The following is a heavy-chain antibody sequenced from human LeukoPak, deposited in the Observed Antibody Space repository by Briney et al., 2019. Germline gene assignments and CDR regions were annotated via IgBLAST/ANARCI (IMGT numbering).Heavy chain of an antibody. J-gene: IGHJ4*02. CDR1: GGTFGSYA. V-gene: IGHV1-69*04. CDR3: ARASDSGYIDY. D-gene: IGHD6-13*01. Sequence: ASVKVSCKASGGTFGSYAISWVRQAPGQGLEWMGRIIPILGIANYAQKFQGRATITADKSTSTAYMELSSLRSEDTAVYYCARASDSGYIDYWGQGTLVTVSS. CDR2: IIPILGIA.